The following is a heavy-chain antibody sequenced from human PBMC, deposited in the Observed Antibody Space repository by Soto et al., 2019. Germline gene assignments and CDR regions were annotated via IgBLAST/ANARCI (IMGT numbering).Heavy chain of an antibody. CDR3: ARVQYQLLPPYYYGMDV. J-gene: IGHJ6*02. CDR2: ISAYNGNT. V-gene: IGHV1-18*04. Sequence: ASVKVSCKASGYTFTSYGISWVRQAPGQGLEWMGWISAYNGNTNYAQKLQGRVTMTTDTSTSTAYMELRSLRSDGTAVYYCARVQYQLLPPYYYGMDVWGQGTTVTVSS. D-gene: IGHD2-2*01. CDR1: GYTFTSYG.